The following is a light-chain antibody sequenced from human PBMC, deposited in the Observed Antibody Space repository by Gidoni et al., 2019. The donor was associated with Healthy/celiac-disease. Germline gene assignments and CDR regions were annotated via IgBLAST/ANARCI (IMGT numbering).Light chain of an antibody. V-gene: IGKV1-8*01. J-gene: IGKJ4*01. Sequence: IRLTQSPSSLSASTGDRVTITCRASQGISSYLPWYQQKPGKAPKLLIYAASTLQSGVPSRFSGSGSGTDFTLTISCLQSEDFATYYCQQYYSYPSLTFGGGTKVEIK. CDR2: AAS. CDR1: QGISSY. CDR3: QQYYSYPSLT.